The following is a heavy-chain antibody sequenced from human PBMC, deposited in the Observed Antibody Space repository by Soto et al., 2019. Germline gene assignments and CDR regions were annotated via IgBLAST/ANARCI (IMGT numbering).Heavy chain of an antibody. CDR2: ISAYNGNT. CDR3: ASCSSSWYPCYYYYGMDV. Sequence: GASVKVSCKASGYTFTSYGISWVRQAPGQGLEWMGWISAYNGNTNYAQKLQGRVTMTTDTSTSTAYMELGSLRSDDTAAYYCASCSSSWYPCYYYYGMDVWGQGTTVTVSS. J-gene: IGHJ6*02. CDR1: GYTFTSYG. D-gene: IGHD6-13*01. V-gene: IGHV1-18*04.